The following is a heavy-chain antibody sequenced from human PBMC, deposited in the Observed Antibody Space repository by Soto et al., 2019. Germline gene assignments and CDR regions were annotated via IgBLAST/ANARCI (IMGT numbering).Heavy chain of an antibody. CDR3: AHRPSGWFLFDY. J-gene: IGHJ4*02. CDR1: GFSLSTSGVG. V-gene: IGHV2-5*01. D-gene: IGHD6-19*01. CDR2: IYWNGDK. Sequence: QITLKESGPTLVKPTQTLTLTCTFSGFSLSTSGVGVGWIRQSPGKALQWLALIYWNGDKRYNPSLKIRLTITKDTSKNQVVLTLTNMDPVDTATYYCAHRPSGWFLFDYWGQGTLVIVSS.